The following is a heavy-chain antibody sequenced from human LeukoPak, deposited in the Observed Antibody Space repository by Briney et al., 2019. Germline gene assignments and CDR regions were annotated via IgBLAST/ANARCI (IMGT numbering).Heavy chain of an antibody. CDR2: ISGSGGST. D-gene: IGHD2-21*01. Sequence: GGSLRLSCAASGFTFSSYAMSWVRQAPGKGLEWVSAISGSGGSTYYADSVKGRFTISRDNSKNTLYLQMNSLRAEDTAVYYCAKGHISGDYYYNGMDVWGKGPTVTVPS. J-gene: IGHJ6*04. CDR3: AKGHISGDYYYNGMDV. CDR1: GFTFSSYA. V-gene: IGHV3-23*01.